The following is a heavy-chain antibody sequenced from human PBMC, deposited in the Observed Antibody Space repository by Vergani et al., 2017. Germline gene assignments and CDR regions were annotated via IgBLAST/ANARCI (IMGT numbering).Heavy chain of an antibody. CDR3: TTTNRGLGVWY. CDR1: GFTFSNAW. D-gene: IGHD3-16*01. V-gene: IGHV3-15*01. J-gene: IGHJ4*02. CDR2: VKTKTDGGTT. Sequence: EVQLVESGGGLVKPGGSLRLSCAASGFTFSNAWMSWVRQAPGKGLEWVGRVKTKTDGGTTDYAAPVKGRFTISRHDSKNTLYLQMNSLKTEDTAVYYCTTTNRGLGVWYWGQGTLATVSS.